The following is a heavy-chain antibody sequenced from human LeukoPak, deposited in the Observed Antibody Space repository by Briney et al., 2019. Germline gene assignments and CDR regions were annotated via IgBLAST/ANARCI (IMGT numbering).Heavy chain of an antibody. CDR2: IKQDGSEK. V-gene: IGHV3-7*01. CDR3: AREGRYGSGTYGAFDI. CDR1: GFTFSTYW. D-gene: IGHD3-10*01. Sequence: TGGSLRLSCVASGFTFSTYWMNWVRQAPGKGLEWVANIKQDGSEKYYVDSVKGRFTISRDNAKNSLYLQMNSLRAEDTAVYYCAREGRYGSGTYGAFDIWGLGTMVTVSS. J-gene: IGHJ3*02.